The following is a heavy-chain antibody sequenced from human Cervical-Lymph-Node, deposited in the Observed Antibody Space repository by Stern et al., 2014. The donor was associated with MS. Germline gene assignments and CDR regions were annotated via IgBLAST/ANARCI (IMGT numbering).Heavy chain of an antibody. CDR1: GYTFTGYY. J-gene: IGHJ4*02. Sequence: VQLVESGAEVKKPGASVKVSCKASGYTFTGYYMHWVRQAPGQGLEWMGRINPNSGCTNYAQKFQGRVTMTRDTSISTAYMELSRLRSDDTAVYYCARERALIVGATTGFDYWGQGTLVTVSS. D-gene: IGHD1-26*01. CDR3: ARERALIVGATTGFDY. CDR2: INPNSGCT. V-gene: IGHV1-2*06.